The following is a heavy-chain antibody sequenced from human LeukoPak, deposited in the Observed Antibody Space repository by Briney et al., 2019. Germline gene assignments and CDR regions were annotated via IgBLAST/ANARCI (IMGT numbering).Heavy chain of an antibody. V-gene: IGHV3-74*01. D-gene: IGHD2-2*02. CDR1: GGSISSGSYY. Sequence: LSLTCTVSGGSISSGSYYWSWIRQPAGKGLEWVSRINKDGSITNFADSVKGRFTISRDNAKNTVYLQMNSLRVEDTAVYYCARDPLVYMWGQGSLVTVSS. CDR2: INKDGSIT. CDR3: ARDPLVYM. J-gene: IGHJ4*02.